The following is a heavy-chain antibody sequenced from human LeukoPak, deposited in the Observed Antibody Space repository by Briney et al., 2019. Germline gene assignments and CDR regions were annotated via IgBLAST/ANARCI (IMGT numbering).Heavy chain of an antibody. V-gene: IGHV3-30*02. CDR2: IRYDGSNK. J-gene: IGHJ4*02. CDR3: ARDLPTEMATTREPYPYDY. D-gene: IGHD5-24*01. Sequence: GGSLRLSCAASGFTFSSYGMHWVRQAPGKGLEWVAFIRYDGSNKYYADSVMGRFTISRDNAKNSLYLQMNSLRAEDTAVYYCARDLPTEMATTREPYPYDYWGQGTLVTVSS. CDR1: GFTFSSYG.